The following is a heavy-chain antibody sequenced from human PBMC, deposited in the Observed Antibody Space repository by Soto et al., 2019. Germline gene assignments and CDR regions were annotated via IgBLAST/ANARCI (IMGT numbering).Heavy chain of an antibody. Sequence: ASVKVSCKASGDTLTNYGISWVRQAPGQGLEWMGWMSTYNGNTNYAQKFQGRVTMTTDTSATTCYMELRSLTSDDTAVYYCARDIFGVNILLDYWGQGALVTVS. CDR3: ARDIFGVNILLDY. V-gene: IGHV1-18*01. D-gene: IGHD3-3*01. CDR2: MSTYNGNT. J-gene: IGHJ4*02. CDR1: GDTLTNYG.